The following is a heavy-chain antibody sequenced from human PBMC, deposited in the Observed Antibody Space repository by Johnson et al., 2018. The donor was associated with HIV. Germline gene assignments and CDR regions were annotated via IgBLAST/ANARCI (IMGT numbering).Heavy chain of an antibody. V-gene: IGHV3-23*04. D-gene: IGHD3-22*01. CDR1: GFTFSSYA. CDR3: ARDWVQSPDYYDPVFFDI. J-gene: IGHJ3*02. Sequence: EVQLVESGGGLVQPGGSLRLSCAASGFTFSSYAMSWVRQAPGKGLEWVSGISGTGGSTYYADSVKGRFTISRDNAKNSLYLQMNSLRAEDTAVYYCARDWVQSPDYYDPVFFDIWGQGTMVTVSS. CDR2: ISGTGGST.